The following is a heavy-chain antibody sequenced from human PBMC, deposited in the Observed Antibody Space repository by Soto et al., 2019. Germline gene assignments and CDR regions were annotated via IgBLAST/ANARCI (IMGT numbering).Heavy chain of an antibody. V-gene: IGHV3-48*01. J-gene: IGHJ4*02. CDR1: GFTFSTYS. CDR3: ARYGIMARGVRMDS. Sequence: EVQLVESGGGLLQPGGSLRLSCAVPGFTFSTYSMNWVRQAPGKGLEWLSYLSGDSRTIFYADSLEGRFTISRDNAQNALYLQMNGLVVEDTAVYYCARYGIMARGVRMDSWGQGTLVTVSS. D-gene: IGHD3-10*01. CDR2: LSGDSRTI.